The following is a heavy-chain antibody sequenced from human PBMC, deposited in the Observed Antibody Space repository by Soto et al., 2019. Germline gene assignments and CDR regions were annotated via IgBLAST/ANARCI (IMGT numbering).Heavy chain of an antibody. V-gene: IGHV3-23*01. Sequence: PGGFLRLSCAASGFTFSSYAMSWVRQAPGKGLEWVSAISGSGGSTYYADPVKGRFTISRDNSKNTLYLQMNSLRAEDTAVYYCAKDLYAAFPGYYFDYWGQGTLVTVSS. J-gene: IGHJ4*02. CDR1: GFTFSSYA. CDR2: ISGSGGST. D-gene: IGHD2-8*01. CDR3: AKDLYAAFPGYYFDY.